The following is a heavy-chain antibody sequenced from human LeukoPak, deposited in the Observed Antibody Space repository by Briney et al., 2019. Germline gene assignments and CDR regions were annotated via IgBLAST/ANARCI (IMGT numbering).Heavy chain of an antibody. V-gene: IGHV1-69*05. CDR3: ARDNSNFIDY. J-gene: IGHJ4*02. CDR2: IIPIFGTA. CDR1: GGTFSSYA. Sequence: SVKVFCKASGGTFSSYAISWVRQAPGQGLEWMGRIIPIFGTANYAQKFQGRVTITTDESTSTAYMELSSLRSEDTAVYYCARDNSNFIDYWGQGTLVTVSS. D-gene: IGHD4-23*01.